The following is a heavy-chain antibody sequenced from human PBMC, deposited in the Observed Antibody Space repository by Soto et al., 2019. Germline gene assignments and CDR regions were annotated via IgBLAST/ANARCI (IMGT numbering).Heavy chain of an antibody. CDR2: ISSSGSTI. CDR1: GFTFSDYY. D-gene: IGHD3-16*01. J-gene: IGHJ3*02. CDR3: ARAQEKITFDHAFDI. Sequence: GGSLRLSCAASGFTFSDYYMSWIRQAPGKGLEWVSYISSSGSTIYYADSVKGRFTISRDNAKNSLYLQMNSLRAEDTAVYYCARAQEKITFDHAFDIWGQGTMVTVSS. V-gene: IGHV3-11*01.